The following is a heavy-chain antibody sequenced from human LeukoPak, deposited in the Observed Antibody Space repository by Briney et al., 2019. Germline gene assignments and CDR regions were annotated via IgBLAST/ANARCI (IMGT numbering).Heavy chain of an antibody. CDR2: INRDGTEK. V-gene: IGHV3-7*04. Sequence: GGSLRLSCATSGFNFSDSRMTWVRQAPGKGLQWVANINRDGTEKHFLDSVEGRFTISRDNAKKSLYLQRSSLRPQDTALYFCVRGDWYFESWGQGTLVTVSS. J-gene: IGHJ4*02. CDR3: VRGDWYFES. CDR1: GFNFSDSR. D-gene: IGHD2-21*01.